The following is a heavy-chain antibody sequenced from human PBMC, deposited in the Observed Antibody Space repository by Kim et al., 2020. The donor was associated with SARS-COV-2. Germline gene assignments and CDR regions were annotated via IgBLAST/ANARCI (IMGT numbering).Heavy chain of an antibody. V-gene: IGHV3-23*01. CDR3: LWSSGQTS. CDR2: INESGENA. CDR1: GFTFSNYA. Sequence: GGSLRLSCAASGFTFSNYAMGWVRQAPGKGLEWVASINESGENAYYEYSVTGRFIISIANSEDTQSLHMNSQRAEDTAIAYCLWSSGQTSWG. J-gene: IGHJ1*01. D-gene: IGHD2-21*01.